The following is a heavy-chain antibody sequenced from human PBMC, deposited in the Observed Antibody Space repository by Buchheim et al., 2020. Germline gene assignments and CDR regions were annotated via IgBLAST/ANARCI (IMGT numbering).Heavy chain of an antibody. CDR1: GFTFSSYG. Sequence: QVQLVESGGGVVQPGRSLRLSCAASGFTFSSYGMHWVRQAPGKGLEWVAVIWYDGSNKYYADSVKGRFTISRDNSKNTRYLQMNSLRAEDTAVYYCARIRGDCYSRTCYFDYWGQGTL. D-gene: IGHD2-21*02. J-gene: IGHJ4*02. CDR3: ARIRGDCYSRTCYFDY. V-gene: IGHV3-33*01. CDR2: IWYDGSNK.